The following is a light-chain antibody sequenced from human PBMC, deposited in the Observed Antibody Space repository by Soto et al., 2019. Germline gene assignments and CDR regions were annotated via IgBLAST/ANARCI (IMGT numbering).Light chain of an antibody. Sequence: DIQLTQSPSFLSASVGDRVTITCRASQGINIFLAWFQQKPGKAPNLLISAASTLQSGVPSRFSGSGSETESTLTITSLQPEDSATYYCQQRNSYPRTFGQGTKVEIK. V-gene: IGKV1-9*01. CDR1: QGINIF. J-gene: IGKJ2*01. CDR2: AAS. CDR3: QQRNSYPRT.